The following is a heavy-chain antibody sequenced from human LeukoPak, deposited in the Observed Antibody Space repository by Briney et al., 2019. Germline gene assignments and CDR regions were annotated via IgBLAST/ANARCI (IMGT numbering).Heavy chain of an antibody. V-gene: IGHV1-18*01. CDR1: GYTFTSYG. CDR3: AKAMTTVTTAFDY. J-gene: IGHJ4*02. CDR2: ISAYNGNT. D-gene: IGHD4-17*01. Sequence: ASVKVSCKASGYTFTSYGISWVRQAPGQGLEWMGWISAYNGNTNYAQKFQGRVTITADESTSTAYMELSSLRSEDTAVYYCAKAMTTVTTAFDYWGQGTLVTVSS.